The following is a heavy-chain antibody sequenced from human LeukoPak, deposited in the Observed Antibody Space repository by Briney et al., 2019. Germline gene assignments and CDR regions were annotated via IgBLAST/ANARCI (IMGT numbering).Heavy chain of an antibody. D-gene: IGHD6-19*01. V-gene: IGHV1-69*01. CDR2: IIPIFGTA. CDR1: GGIFGSYA. J-gene: IGHJ4*02. Sequence: GSSVKVPCQASGGIFGSYAISWVRQAPGQGLEWMGGIIPIFGTANYAQKFQGRVTITADESTSTAYMELSSLRSEDTAVYYCAREEVAGHSHWGQGTLVTVSS. CDR3: AREEVAGHSH.